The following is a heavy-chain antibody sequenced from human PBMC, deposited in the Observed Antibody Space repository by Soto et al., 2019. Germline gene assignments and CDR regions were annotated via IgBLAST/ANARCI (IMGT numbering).Heavy chain of an antibody. CDR3: ARDQGENFDY. CDR1: GGSISSYY. J-gene: IGHJ4*02. CDR2: IYYSGST. Sequence: SETLSLTCTVSGGSISSYYWSWIRQPPGKGLEWIGYIYYSGSTNYNPSLKSRDTISVDTSKNQFSLKLSSVTAADTAVYYCARDQGENFDYWGQGTLVTVSS. V-gene: IGHV4-59*01.